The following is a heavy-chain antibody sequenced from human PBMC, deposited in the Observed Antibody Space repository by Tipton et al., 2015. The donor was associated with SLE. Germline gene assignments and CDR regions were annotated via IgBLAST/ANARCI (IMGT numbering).Heavy chain of an antibody. CDR1: GFTFSSYA. CDR3: ARGQLGELDY. V-gene: IGHV4-59*12. CDR2: IYYSGST. Sequence: LSCAASGFTFSSYAMHWVRQAPGKGLEWVGYIYYSGSTNYNPSLKSRVTISVDTSKNQFSLKLSSVTAADTAVYYCARGQLGELDYWGQGTLVTVSS. D-gene: IGHD7-27*01. J-gene: IGHJ4*02.